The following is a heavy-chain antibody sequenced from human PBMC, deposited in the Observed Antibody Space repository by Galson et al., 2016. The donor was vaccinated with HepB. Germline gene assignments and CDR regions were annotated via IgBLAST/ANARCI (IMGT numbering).Heavy chain of an antibody. CDR1: GDSITSGGYY. V-gene: IGHV4-31*03. D-gene: IGHD2-15*01. CDR2: IYYTGST. J-gene: IGHJ4*02. CDR3: ARDRSEYYFDY. Sequence: TLSLTCTVSGDSITSGGYYWSWIRQHPGEGLERIGYIYYTGSTYYNPSLKSRVTISVDTSKNQFSLKLSSVTAADTAMYYCARDRSEYYFDYWGQGTLVTVSS.